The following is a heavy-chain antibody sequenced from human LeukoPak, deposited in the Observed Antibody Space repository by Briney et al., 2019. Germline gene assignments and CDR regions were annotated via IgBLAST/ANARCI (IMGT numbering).Heavy chain of an antibody. V-gene: IGHV1-46*01. CDR2: INPSGGST. CDR3: ARDLKQFGGWFDY. J-gene: IGHJ4*02. Sequence: ASVKVSCKASGYTFTSYYMHWVRQAPGQGLEWMGIINPSGGSTSYAQKFQGRVTITRDTSASTAYMELSSLRFEDTAVYYCARDLKQFGGWFDYWGQGTLVTVSS. D-gene: IGHD6-19*01. CDR1: GYTFTSYY.